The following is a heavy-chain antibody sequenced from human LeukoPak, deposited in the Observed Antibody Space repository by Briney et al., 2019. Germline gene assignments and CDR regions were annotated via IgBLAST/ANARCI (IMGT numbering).Heavy chain of an antibody. J-gene: IGHJ4*02. V-gene: IGHV3-30*04. CDR2: ILYDGRNK. D-gene: IGHD5-24*01. CDR3: AKDRWLQFG. Sequence: GRSLRLSCAASGITFSSYAMFWVRQAPGKGLGWVATILYDGRNKYYADSVKGRFTISRDNSKNTLYLQMNSLRAEDTAVYYCAKDRWLQFGGGQGTLVTVSS. CDR1: GITFSSYA.